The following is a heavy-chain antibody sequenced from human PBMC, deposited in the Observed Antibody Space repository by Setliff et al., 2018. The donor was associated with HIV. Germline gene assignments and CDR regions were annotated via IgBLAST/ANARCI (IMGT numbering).Heavy chain of an antibody. CDR1: GYSFTTHW. Sequence: GESLKISCETSGYSFTTHWIGWVRQMPGKGLEWMGIIYPGDSDTRYSPSFQGQVTISADKSISTAYLQWSSLKASDTAMYYCARLDYDILTGPLDYWGQGTLVTVSS. CDR3: ARLDYDILTGPLDY. J-gene: IGHJ4*02. D-gene: IGHD3-9*01. V-gene: IGHV5-51*01. CDR2: IYPGDSDT.